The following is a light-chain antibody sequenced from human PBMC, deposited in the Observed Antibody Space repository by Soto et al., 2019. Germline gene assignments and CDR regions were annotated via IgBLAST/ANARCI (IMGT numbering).Light chain of an antibody. Sequence: QSALSQPASVSGSPGQSITISYTGDSTDVGAYNFVSWYQQHPGKAPKLIIYDVSSRPSGVSNRFSGSKSGNTASLTIAGLEAEDEADYYCSSYTSSLTYVFGTGTKLTVL. J-gene: IGLJ1*01. CDR3: SSYTSSLTYV. V-gene: IGLV2-14*03. CDR1: STDVGAYNF. CDR2: DVS.